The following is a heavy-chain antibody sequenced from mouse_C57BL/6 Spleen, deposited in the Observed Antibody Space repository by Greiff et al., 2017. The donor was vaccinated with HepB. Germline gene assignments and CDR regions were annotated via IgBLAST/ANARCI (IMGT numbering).Heavy chain of an antibody. V-gene: IGHV1-82*01. D-gene: IGHD2-3*01. Sequence: QVQLQQSGPELVKPGASVKTSCKASGYAFCSYGMNWVKLRHGKGLEWIGRIFSGDGDTNNNGKFKGKATLPADKSTSTAYVQLSSLTSEDSAVYFCAREGIYDGLVYWYFDVWGTGTTVTVSS. CDR1: GYAFCSYG. CDR3: AREGIYDGLVYWYFDV. J-gene: IGHJ1*03. CDR2: IFSGDGDT.